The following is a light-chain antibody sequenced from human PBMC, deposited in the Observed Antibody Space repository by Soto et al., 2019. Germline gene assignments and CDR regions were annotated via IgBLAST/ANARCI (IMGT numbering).Light chain of an antibody. Sequence: DLQMTQSPSTLSASVGDRVTITCRASQSITNWLAWYQQKPGKAPKLLIYKASSLKSGVPSRFSGSGSGTEFTLTISSLQPDDFATYYCQYYNSYPLTFGGGTKVEIK. J-gene: IGKJ4*01. CDR1: QSITNW. V-gene: IGKV1-5*03. CDR2: KAS. CDR3: QYYNSYPLT.